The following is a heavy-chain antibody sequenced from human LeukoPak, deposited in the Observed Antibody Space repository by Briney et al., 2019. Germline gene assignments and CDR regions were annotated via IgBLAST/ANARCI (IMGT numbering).Heavy chain of an antibody. V-gene: IGHV3-11*01. D-gene: IGHD1-1*01. CDR1: GFTFSDYF. Sequence: GGSLRLSCAASGFTFSDYFMAWIRQAPGKGLEWLSYISSSGSTIYYAESVKGRFTISRDNAKSSLYLQMNGLRAEDTAVYYCARDIHTATTGRENWGQGTLVTVSS. CDR2: ISSSGSTI. J-gene: IGHJ4*02. CDR3: ARDIHTATTGREN.